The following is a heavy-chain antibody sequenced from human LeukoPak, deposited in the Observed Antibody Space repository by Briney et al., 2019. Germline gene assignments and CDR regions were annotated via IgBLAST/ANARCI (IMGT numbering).Heavy chain of an antibody. J-gene: IGHJ6*02. V-gene: IGHV4-59*08. D-gene: IGHD2-2*01. CDR2: IYYSGST. CDR1: GGSISSYY. Sequence: PSETLSLTCTVSGGSISSYYWSWIRQPPGKGLEWIGYIYYSGSTNYNPSLKSRVTISVDTSKNQFSLKLSSVTAADTAVYYCVRYPPGVPAANYYYYGMDVWGQGTTVTVSS. CDR3: VRYPPGVPAANYYYYGMDV.